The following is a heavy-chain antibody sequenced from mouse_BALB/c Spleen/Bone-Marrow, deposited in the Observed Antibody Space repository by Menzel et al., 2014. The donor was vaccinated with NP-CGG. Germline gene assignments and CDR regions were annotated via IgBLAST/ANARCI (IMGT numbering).Heavy chain of an antibody. V-gene: IGHV14-3*02. J-gene: IGHJ4*01. CDR2: IDPANGNT. D-gene: IGHD4-1*01. CDR3: ARWEYYAMDY. CDR1: GFNIKDTY. Sequence: EVQLQQSGAELVKPGASVKLSCAASGFNIKDTYTHWAKQRPEQGLEWIGRIDPANGNTKYDPKFQGKATITADTSSNTAYLQLSSLTSEDTAVYYCARWEYYAMDYWGQGTSVTVSS.